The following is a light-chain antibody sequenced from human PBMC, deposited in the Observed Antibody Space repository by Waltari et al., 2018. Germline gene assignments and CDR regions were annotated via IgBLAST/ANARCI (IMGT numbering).Light chain of an antibody. CDR1: QSVLYSSNNKNY. V-gene: IGKV4-1*01. J-gene: IGKJ4*01. Sequence: DLVMTQSPDSLAVSLGERASINCKSSQSVLYSSNNKNYLAWYQQKPGQPPSLLIYWASTRESGVPDRFSGSGSGTDFTLTISSLQAEDVAVYYCQQYFGTPLTFGGGTRVEIK. CDR3: QQYFGTPLT. CDR2: WAS.